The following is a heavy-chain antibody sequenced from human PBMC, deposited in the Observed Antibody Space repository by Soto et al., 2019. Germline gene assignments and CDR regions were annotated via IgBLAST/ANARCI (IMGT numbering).Heavy chain of an antibody. D-gene: IGHD3-22*01. CDR1: GFTFSSYA. Sequence: GGSLRLSCAASGFTFSSYAMSWVRQAPGKGLEWVSAISGSGGSTYYADSVKGRFTISRDNSKNTLYLQMNSLRAEDTAVYYCAKEPANYYDSSGYYWYFDLWGRGTLVTVSS. V-gene: IGHV3-23*01. CDR3: AKEPANYYDSSGYYWYFDL. CDR2: ISGSGGST. J-gene: IGHJ2*01.